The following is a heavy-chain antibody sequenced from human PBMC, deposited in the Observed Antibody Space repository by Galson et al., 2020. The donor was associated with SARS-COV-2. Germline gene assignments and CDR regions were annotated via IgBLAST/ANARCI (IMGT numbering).Heavy chain of an antibody. V-gene: IGHV3-30*18. CDR3: ANTLGYCSGGSCPDY. J-gene: IGHJ4*01. CDR2: ISYDGSNK. D-gene: IGHD2-15*01. CDR1: GFTFSSYG. Sequence: QAGGSLRLSCAASGFTFSSYGMHWVRQAPGKGLEWVAVISYDGSNKYYADSVKGRFTISRDNSKNTLYLQMNSLRAEDTAVYYCANTLGYCSGGSCPDYWGHGTLVTVSS.